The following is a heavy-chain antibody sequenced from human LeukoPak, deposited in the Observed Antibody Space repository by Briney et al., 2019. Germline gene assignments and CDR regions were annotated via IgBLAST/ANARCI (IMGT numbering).Heavy chain of an antibody. CDR3: AREGVAMIVVARTSYFDY. CDR2: INWNGGST. V-gene: IGHV3-20*04. D-gene: IGHD3-22*01. J-gene: IGHJ4*02. CDR1: GFTFDDYG. Sequence: PGGSLRLSCAASGFTFDDYGMSWVRQAPGKGLEWVSGINWNGGSTGYADSVKGRFTISRDNAKNSLYLQMNSLRAEDTALYYCAREGVAMIVVARTSYFDYWGQGTLVTVSS.